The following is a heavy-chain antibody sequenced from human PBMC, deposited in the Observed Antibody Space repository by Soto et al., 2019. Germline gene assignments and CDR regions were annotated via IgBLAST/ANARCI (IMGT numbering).Heavy chain of an antibody. V-gene: IGHV4-31*03. J-gene: IGHJ4*02. CDR1: GGSISSGGYY. D-gene: IGHD3-10*01. CDR3: AAGDAWRVLLAY. Sequence: TLSLTCTVSGGSISSGGYYWSWIRHVPGTGLEWIGYIYYSGSTYYNPSLKSRVTISLDTSENQFSLWLSSVTAADTAAYYCAAGDAWRVLLAYWGQGILVTV. CDR2: IYYSGST.